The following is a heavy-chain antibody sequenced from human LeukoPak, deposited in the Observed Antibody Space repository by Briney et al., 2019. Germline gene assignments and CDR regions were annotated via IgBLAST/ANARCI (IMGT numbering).Heavy chain of an antibody. D-gene: IGHD3-10*01. CDR3: ARDPQDYYGSGNTWYFDL. J-gene: IGHJ2*01. CDR2: IYTSGST. V-gene: IGHV4-61*02. CDR1: GGSISSGSYY. Sequence: SETLSLTCTLSGGSISSGSYYWSWIRQPAGKGLEWIGRIYTSGSTNYNPSLKSRVTISVDTSKNQLSLRLSSVTAADTAVYYCARDPQDYYGSGNTWYFDLWGRGTLVTVSS.